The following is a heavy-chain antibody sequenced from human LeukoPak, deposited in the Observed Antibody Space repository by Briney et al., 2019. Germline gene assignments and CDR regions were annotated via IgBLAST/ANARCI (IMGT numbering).Heavy chain of an antibody. D-gene: IGHD6-13*01. CDR1: GGSFSGYY. Sequence: SETLSLTCAVSGGSFSGYYWSWIRQPPGKGLEWIGEINHSGSTNYNPSLKSRVTISVDTSKNQFSLKLSSVTAADTAVYYCARSTRDGSSSWLFDYWGQGTLVTVSS. CDR3: ARSTRDGSSSWLFDY. J-gene: IGHJ4*02. CDR2: INHSGST. V-gene: IGHV4-34*01.